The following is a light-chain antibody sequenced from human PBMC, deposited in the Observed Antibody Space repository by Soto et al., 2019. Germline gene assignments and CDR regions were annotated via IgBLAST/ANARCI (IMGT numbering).Light chain of an antibody. CDR1: SSDVGGYNY. V-gene: IGLV2-8*01. CDR3: SSYEGSNNV. CDR2: EVS. Sequence: QSVLTQPPSASGSPGQSVTIYCTGTSSDVGGYNYVSWYQQHPGKAPKLMIYEVSKRPSGVPDRFSGSKSGNTASLTVSGLQAEDEADYYCSSYEGSNNVFGTGTKLTVL. J-gene: IGLJ1*01.